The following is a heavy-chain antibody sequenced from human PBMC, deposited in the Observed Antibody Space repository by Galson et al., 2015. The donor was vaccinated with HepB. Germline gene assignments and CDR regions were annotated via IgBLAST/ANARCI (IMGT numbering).Heavy chain of an antibody. CDR3: ARDLAPRGATAGHYYYGMDV. CDR2: ISSSSSYI. CDR1: GFTFSSYS. J-gene: IGHJ6*02. Sequence: SLRLSCAASGFTFSSYSMNWVRQAPGKGLEWVSSISSSSSYIYYADSVKGRFTISRDNAKNSLYLQMDSLRAEDTAVYYCARDLAPRGATAGHYYYGMDVWGQGTTVTVSS. V-gene: IGHV3-21*01. D-gene: IGHD6-25*01.